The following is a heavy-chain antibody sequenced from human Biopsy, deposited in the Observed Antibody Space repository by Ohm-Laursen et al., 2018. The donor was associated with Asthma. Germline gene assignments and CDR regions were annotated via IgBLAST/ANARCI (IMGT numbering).Heavy chain of an antibody. CDR1: GGSFSGHY. CDR2: IIHNGNT. Sequence: SQTLSLTCAVYGGSFSGHYWNWIRQPPGKGLGWIGDIIHNGNTDCNRSLKSRVTMSEDTPKNQFSLKLTSVTAADTAVYYCARGGYCSGGNCYLRRPSHPVSYFDLWGRGTLVTVSS. J-gene: IGHJ2*01. D-gene: IGHD2-15*01. CDR3: ARGGYCSGGNCYLRRPSHPVSYFDL. V-gene: IGHV4-34*01.